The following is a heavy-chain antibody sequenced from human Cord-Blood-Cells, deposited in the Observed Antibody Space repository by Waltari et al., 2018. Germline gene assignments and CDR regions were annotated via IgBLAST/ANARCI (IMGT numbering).Heavy chain of an antibody. J-gene: IGHJ2*01. D-gene: IGHD3-16*01. CDR1: GYSISSGYY. V-gene: IGHV4-38-2*01. CDR2: IYHSGST. Sequence: QVQLQESGPGLVKPSETLSLTCAVSGYSISSGYYWGWIRQPPGKGLEWIGSIYHSGSTYDNPSLKSRVTISVDTSKNQFSLKLSSVTAADTAVYYCARSGDYGDYDLWGRGTLVTVSS. CDR3: ARSGDYGDYDL.